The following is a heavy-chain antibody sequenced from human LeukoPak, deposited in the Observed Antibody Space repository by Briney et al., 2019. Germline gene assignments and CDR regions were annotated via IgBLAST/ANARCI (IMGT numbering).Heavy chain of an antibody. CDR3: ARGGGLDV. Sequence: GGSLRLSCAVSGFTVRSSYMSWVRQAPGKGLEWVSILHSGASVYYTDSVKGRFTISRDNSRNTLYLQMSNLRAEDTAVYFCARGGGLDVWGQGATVTVSS. V-gene: IGHV3-53*01. D-gene: IGHD3-16*01. J-gene: IGHJ6*02. CDR2: LHSGASV. CDR1: GFTVRSSY.